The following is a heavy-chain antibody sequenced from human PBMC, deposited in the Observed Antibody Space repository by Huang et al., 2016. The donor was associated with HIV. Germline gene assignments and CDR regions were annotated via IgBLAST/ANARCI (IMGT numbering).Heavy chain of an antibody. CDR2: ISNDGSNN. D-gene: IGHD5-18*01. V-gene: IGHV3-30-3*01. CDR3: ARAKDTWDAYDI. CDR1: GFPFNNHA. Sequence: QVQLVESGGGVVQPGRSLRLSCAASGFPFNNHALHWVRQAPGKGRDWVAFISNDGSNNYYADSVKGRFTSARDSSKSTLFLHMTSLRTEDTAVYYCARAKDTWDAYDIWGQGTMVIVSS. J-gene: IGHJ3*02.